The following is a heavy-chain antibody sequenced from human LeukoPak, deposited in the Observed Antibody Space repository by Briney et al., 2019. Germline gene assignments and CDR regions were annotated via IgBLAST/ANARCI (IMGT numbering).Heavy chain of an antibody. D-gene: IGHD3-22*01. Sequence: PGGSLRLSCAASGFTFDDYAMHWVRQAPGKGLEWVSGISWNSGSIGYADSVKGRFTISRDNAKNSLYLQMNSLRAEDTALYYCAKFSQRYPYYYDSSGYMGDAFDIWGQGTMVTVSS. J-gene: IGHJ3*02. CDR2: ISWNSGSI. CDR1: GFTFDDYA. V-gene: IGHV3-9*01. CDR3: AKFSQRYPYYYDSSGYMGDAFDI.